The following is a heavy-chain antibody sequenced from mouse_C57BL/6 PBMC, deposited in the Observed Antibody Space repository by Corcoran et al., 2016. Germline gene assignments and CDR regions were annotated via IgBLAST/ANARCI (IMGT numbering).Heavy chain of an antibody. J-gene: IGHJ2*01. CDR2: INTYSGVP. D-gene: IGHD1-1*01. V-gene: IGHV9-3*01. CDR1: GYTFTTYG. Sequence: QIQLVQSGPELKKPGKTVKISCKASGYTFTTYGMSWVKQAPGKGLKWMGWINTYSGVPTYADDFKGRFAFSLETSASTAYLQINNLKNEDTATYFCARWDYGSRYYFDYWGQGTTLTVSS. CDR3: ARWDYGSRYYFDY.